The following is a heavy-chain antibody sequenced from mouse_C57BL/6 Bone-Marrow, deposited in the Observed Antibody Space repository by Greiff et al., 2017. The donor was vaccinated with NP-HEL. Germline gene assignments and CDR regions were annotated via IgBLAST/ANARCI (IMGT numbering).Heavy chain of an antibody. CDR2: ISSGSSTI. CDR3: AIHEEDYFDY. Sequence: EVKLVESGGGLVKPGGSLKLSCAASGFTFSDYGMHWVRQAPEKGLEWVAYISSGSSTIYYADTVKGRFTISRDNAKNTLFLQMTSLRSEDTAMYYCAIHEEDYFDYWGQGTTLTVSS. J-gene: IGHJ2*01. V-gene: IGHV5-17*01. CDR1: GFTFSDYG.